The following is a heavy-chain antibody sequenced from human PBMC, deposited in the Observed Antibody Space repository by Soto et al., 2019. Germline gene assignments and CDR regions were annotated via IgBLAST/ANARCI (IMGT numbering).Heavy chain of an antibody. CDR3: ARGISLIVEVQRDAPDKYYFDS. J-gene: IGHJ4*02. D-gene: IGHD2-21*01. CDR1: GGSFSGHF. CDR2: INHSGST. Sequence: SETLSLTCAVYGGSFSGHFWSWIRQPPGKGLEWIGEINHSGSTNFSPSLKSRVTMSVDTSKNQFSLKVNSLTAADTAVYYCARGISLIVEVQRDAPDKYYFDSWGQGTVVTVSS. V-gene: IGHV4-34*01.